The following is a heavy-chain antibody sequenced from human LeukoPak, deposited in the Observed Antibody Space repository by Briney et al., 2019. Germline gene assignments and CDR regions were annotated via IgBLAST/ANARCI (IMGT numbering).Heavy chain of an antibody. V-gene: IGHV6-1*01. CDR1: GDSVSSNSVS. CDR2: TYYRSTWYN. J-gene: IGHJ5*02. Sequence: SQTLSLTCAISGDSVSSNSVSWNWIRQSRSRGLEWLGRTYYRSTWYNDYAVSVRGRITVNPDTSKNQFSLHLNSVTPEDTAVYYCARRLTQYDCFDPWGQGILVTVSS. CDR3: ARRLTQYDCFDP. D-gene: IGHD2-2*01.